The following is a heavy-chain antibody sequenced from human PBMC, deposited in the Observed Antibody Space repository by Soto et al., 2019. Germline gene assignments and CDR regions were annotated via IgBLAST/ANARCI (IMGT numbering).Heavy chain of an antibody. CDR1: GYSFSNYG. V-gene: IGHV1-18*01. J-gene: IGHJ4*02. Sequence: QVQLLRSGAEVKKPGASVKVSCKVSGYSFSNYGITWVRQAPGQGLEWMGWISVYDGKTAYAQKVQDRVTVTIDTSTSTAYMELRSLRSDDTAVYHCERAVPYSVGARLDYWGQGTLVTVSS. D-gene: IGHD1-26*01. CDR2: ISVYDGKT. CDR3: ERAVPYSVGARLDY.